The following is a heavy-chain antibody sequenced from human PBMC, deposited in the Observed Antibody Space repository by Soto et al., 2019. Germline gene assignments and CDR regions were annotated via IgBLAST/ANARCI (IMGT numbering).Heavy chain of an antibody. D-gene: IGHD3-10*01. Sequence: PGGSLRLSCAASGFTFSNAWMNWVRQAPGKGLEWVGRIKSKTDGGTTDYAAPVKGRFTISRDDSKNTLYLQMNSLKTEDTAVYYCAREGGLLWFGEVDYWGQGTLVTVSS. J-gene: IGHJ4*02. CDR2: IKSKTDGGTT. CDR3: AREGGLLWFGEVDY. V-gene: IGHV3-15*07. CDR1: GFTFSNAW.